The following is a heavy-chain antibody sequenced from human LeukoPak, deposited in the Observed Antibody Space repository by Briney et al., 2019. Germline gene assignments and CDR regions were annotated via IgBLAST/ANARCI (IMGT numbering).Heavy chain of an antibody. Sequence: PGGSLRLSCAASGFTFNAFAMSWVRQAPGKGLEWVSVISGSGTSTYYADSVKGRFTISRDNSKNTLYLQMNSLRAEDTAVYYCAREGNYYDMDVWGQGTTVTVSS. CDR1: GFTFNAFA. D-gene: IGHD2/OR15-2a*01. J-gene: IGHJ6*02. CDR3: AREGNYYDMDV. V-gene: IGHV3-23*01. CDR2: ISGSGTST.